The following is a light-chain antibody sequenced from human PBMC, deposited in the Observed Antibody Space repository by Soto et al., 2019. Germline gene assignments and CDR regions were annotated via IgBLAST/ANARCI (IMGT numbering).Light chain of an antibody. CDR3: QHRNNWPPMT. CDR1: QSVRRY. Sequence: EIVLTQSPATLSLSPGERATLSCRASQSVRRYLAWYQQKPVQAPRLLIYDASTRATGIPARFSGSGSETDFTLTITSLEPEDVAVYYCQHRNNWPPMTFGQGTRLEI. J-gene: IGKJ5*01. CDR2: DAS. V-gene: IGKV3-11*01.